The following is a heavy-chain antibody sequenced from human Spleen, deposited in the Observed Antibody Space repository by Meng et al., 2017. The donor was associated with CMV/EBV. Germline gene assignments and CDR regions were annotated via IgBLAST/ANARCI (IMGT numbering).Heavy chain of an antibody. Sequence: GESLKISCAASGFTFSSYGMHWVRQAPGKGLEWVAFIQYDGNNKYYADSVKGRFTISRDNSKNTLYVQMNSLRAEDTAVYYCARDPGLYGMDVWGQGTTVTVSS. D-gene: IGHD3-10*01. V-gene: IGHV3-30*02. CDR3: ARDPGLYGMDV. CDR1: GFTFSSYG. J-gene: IGHJ6*02. CDR2: IQYDGNNK.